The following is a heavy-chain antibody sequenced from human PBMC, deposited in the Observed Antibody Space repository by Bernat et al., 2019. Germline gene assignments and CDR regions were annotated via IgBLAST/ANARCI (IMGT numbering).Heavy chain of an antibody. D-gene: IGHD7-27*01. Sequence: EVQLVESGGGLVQPGGSLRLSCTASGFTLSIYEMNWVRQAPGKGLEWVSYISSSDNTVYYADSVKGRFPISRDNAENSLYLQMNSLRVEDTAVYSCARGPGQNWYFDLWGRGTLVTVSS. CDR1: GFTLSIYE. CDR3: ARGPGQNWYFDL. CDR2: ISSSDNTV. J-gene: IGHJ2*01. V-gene: IGHV3-48*03.